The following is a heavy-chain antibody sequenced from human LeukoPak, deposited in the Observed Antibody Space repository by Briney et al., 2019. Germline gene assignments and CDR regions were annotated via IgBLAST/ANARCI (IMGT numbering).Heavy chain of an antibody. Sequence: PGGSLRLSCAASGFRFSGYGMSWVRQAPGKGLEWVSSISAGSGSTDYADSVKGRFTISRDDSKNTLYLQMKSLGAEDTAVYYCAKSHEPYYYDSSGYYDDYWGQGTLVTVSS. CDR3: AKSHEPYYYDSSGYYDDY. V-gene: IGHV3-23*01. D-gene: IGHD3-22*01. CDR1: GFRFSGYG. J-gene: IGHJ4*02. CDR2: ISAGSGST.